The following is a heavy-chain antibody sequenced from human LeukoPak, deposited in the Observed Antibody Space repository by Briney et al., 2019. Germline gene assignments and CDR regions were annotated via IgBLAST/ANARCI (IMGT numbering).Heavy chain of an antibody. V-gene: IGHV3-23*01. Sequence: GSLRLSCAASGFTFSSYAMSWVRQAPGKGLEWVSAISGSGGSTYCADSVKGRFTISRDNSKNTLYLQMNSLRAEDTAVYYCARRDGDYDFWSGYYXXXXXXXXXXXWG. CDR2: ISGSGGST. CDR1: GFTFSSYA. CDR3: ARRDGDYDFWSGYYXXXXXXXXXXX. D-gene: IGHD3-3*01. J-gene: IGHJ2*01.